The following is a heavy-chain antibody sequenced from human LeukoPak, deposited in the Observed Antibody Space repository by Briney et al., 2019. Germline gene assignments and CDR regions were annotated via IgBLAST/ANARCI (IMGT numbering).Heavy chain of an antibody. D-gene: IGHD6-13*01. Sequence: KSSQTLSLTCAVSGGSISSGGYSWSWIRQPPGKGLEWIGYIYYSGSTNYNPSLKSRVTISVDTSKNQFSLKLSSVTAADTAVYYCARVDYSSSWPPDCWGQGTLVTVSS. V-gene: IGHV4-30-4*07. CDR2: IYYSGST. J-gene: IGHJ4*02. CDR1: GGSISSGGYS. CDR3: ARVDYSSSWPPDC.